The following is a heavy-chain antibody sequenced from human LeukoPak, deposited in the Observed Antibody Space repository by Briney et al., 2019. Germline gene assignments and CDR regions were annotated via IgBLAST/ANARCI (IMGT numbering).Heavy chain of an antibody. Sequence: PSETLSLTCTVSGGSISSYYWSWIRQPPGKGLEWIGYVYYSGNTNYSPSLKSRVTISLDTSKNQFSLKLSSVTAADTAVYYCARGRGYDILTGYLSYYFDYWGQGTLVTVSS. D-gene: IGHD3-9*01. J-gene: IGHJ4*02. CDR2: VYYSGNT. V-gene: IGHV4-59*12. CDR1: GGSISSYY. CDR3: ARGRGYDILTGYLSYYFDY.